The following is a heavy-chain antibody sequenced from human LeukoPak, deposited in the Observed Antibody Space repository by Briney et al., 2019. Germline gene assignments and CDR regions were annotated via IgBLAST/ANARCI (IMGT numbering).Heavy chain of an antibody. J-gene: IGHJ6*03. D-gene: IGHD3-16*02. V-gene: IGHV3-20*04. CDR1: GFTFDDYG. CDR2: INWNGGST. Sequence: GGSLRLSCAASGFTFDDYGMNWVRQAPGKGLEWVSGINWNGGSTDYADSVKGRFTISRDSAKNSLYLQMNSLRAEDTAVYYCARVGLGDYVWGSYRYYMDVWGKGTTVTISS. CDR3: ARVGLGDYVWGSYRYYMDV.